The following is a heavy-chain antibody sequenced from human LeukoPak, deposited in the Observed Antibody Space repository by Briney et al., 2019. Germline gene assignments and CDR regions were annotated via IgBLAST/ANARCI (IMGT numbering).Heavy chain of an antibody. Sequence: SVTVSCKASGGTFSSYAISWVRQAPGQGLEWMGGIIPIFGTANYAQKFQGRVTITADESTSTAYMELSSLRSEDTAVYYCARDGVEMATIYYWGQGTLVTVSS. D-gene: IGHD5-24*01. CDR1: GGTFSSYA. CDR2: IIPIFGTA. V-gene: IGHV1-69*13. CDR3: ARDGVEMATIYY. J-gene: IGHJ4*02.